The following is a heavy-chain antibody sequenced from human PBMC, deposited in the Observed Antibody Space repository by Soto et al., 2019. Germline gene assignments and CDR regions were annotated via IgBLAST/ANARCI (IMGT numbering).Heavy chain of an antibody. CDR3: ARERPDGARLDP. Sequence: QVQLQESGPGLVKPSQTLSLTCTVSGGSISSGDYYWSWIRQPPGKGLEWIGYIYHSGSTYYNPSLKSRVTISVNTSKNQFPLKLSSVTPADTAVYYCARERPDGARLDPWGQGTLVTVSS. CDR1: GGSISSGDYY. V-gene: IGHV4-30-4*01. J-gene: IGHJ5*02. D-gene: IGHD6-6*01. CDR2: IYHSGST.